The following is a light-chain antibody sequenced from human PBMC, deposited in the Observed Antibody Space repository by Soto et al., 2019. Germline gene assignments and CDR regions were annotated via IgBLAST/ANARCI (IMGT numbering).Light chain of an antibody. J-gene: IGLJ1*01. CDR2: DVS. Sequence: QAVLTQPASVSGSPGQSITISCTGTSSDVGGYNYVSWYRQHPGRAPKLMIYDVSNRPSGVSNRFSGSKSGNTASLTISVLKAEDEAEYYCSSYTRSSTCVFGTGTKLTVL. V-gene: IGLV2-14*01. CDR3: SSYTRSSTCV. CDR1: SSDVGGYNY.